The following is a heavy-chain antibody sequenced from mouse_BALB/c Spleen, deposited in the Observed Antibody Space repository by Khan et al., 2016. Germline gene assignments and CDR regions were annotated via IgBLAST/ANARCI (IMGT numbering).Heavy chain of an antibody. CDR3: ATWTVRAGPMDY. Sequence: QIQLVQSGPELKKPGETVKISCKASGYTFTNYGMNWVKQAPGKGLKWMGWINTNTGEPTYSDDFKGRFAFSLETSAGAAYLQINILKNEDMATYFWATWTVRAGPMDYWGQGTSVTVSS. CDR1: GYTFTNYG. J-gene: IGHJ4*01. CDR2: INTNTGEP. V-gene: IGHV9-1*02. D-gene: IGHD3-3*01.